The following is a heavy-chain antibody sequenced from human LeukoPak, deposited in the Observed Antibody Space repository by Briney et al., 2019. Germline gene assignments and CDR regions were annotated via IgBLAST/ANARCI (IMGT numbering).Heavy chain of an antibody. Sequence: ASVKVSCKASGYTFTVYCMYWVRQAPGQGLEWMGRINPNSGDTDYAQNFQGRVTMTRDTSISTAYMELTNLRSDDPAVYYCARGYCRCGTCYLVENWFDPWGQGTLVTVSS. V-gene: IGHV1-2*06. J-gene: IGHJ5*02. D-gene: IGHD2-15*01. CDR3: ARGYCRCGTCYLVENWFDP. CDR1: GYTFTVYC. CDR2: INPNSGDT.